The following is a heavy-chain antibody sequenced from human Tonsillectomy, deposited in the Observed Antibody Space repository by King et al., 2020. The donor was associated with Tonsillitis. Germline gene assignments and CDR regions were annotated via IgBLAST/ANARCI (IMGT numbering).Heavy chain of an antibody. Sequence: VQLVQSGAEVKKPGSSVKVSCKASGGTFSNYAIFWVRQAPGQGLEWMGGIIPIFGTADYAQKFQGRVTITADKSTSTAYMELSSLRSEDTAVYYCARPIAVAGPYFYNYMDVWGKGTTVTVSS. J-gene: IGHJ6*03. CDR1: GGTFSNYA. V-gene: IGHV1-69*06. CDR3: ARPIAVAGPYFYNYMDV. CDR2: IIPIFGTA. D-gene: IGHD6-19*01.